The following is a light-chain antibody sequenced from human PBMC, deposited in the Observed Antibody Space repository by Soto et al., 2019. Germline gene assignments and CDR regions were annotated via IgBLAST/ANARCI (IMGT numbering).Light chain of an antibody. Sequence: VVLTQSPCTLFLSPGERATLSCRASQSVSGSYLAWYKQKPGQAPRVXIYGAFSRATGIPDRFSGSGSGTDFTLTISRLEPEDFEVYYCQQYGSSPLTFGGGTKVDIK. J-gene: IGKJ4*01. CDR3: QQYGSSPLT. CDR2: GAF. V-gene: IGKV3-20*01. CDR1: QSVSGSY.